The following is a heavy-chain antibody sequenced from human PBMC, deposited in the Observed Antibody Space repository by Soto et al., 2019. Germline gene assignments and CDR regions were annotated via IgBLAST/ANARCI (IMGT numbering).Heavy chain of an antibody. Sequence: SHTLSLTCAISGDSVSSNSAAWNWIRQSPSRGLEWLGRTYYRSKWYNDYAVSVKSRITIRPDTSKNQFSLQLNSVTPEDTAVYYCANEAWGIAAAGSAWFDPWGQGTLVTVS. CDR1: GDSVSSNSAA. V-gene: IGHV6-1*01. CDR3: ANEAWGIAAAGSAWFDP. CDR2: TYYRSKWYN. J-gene: IGHJ5*02. D-gene: IGHD6-13*01.